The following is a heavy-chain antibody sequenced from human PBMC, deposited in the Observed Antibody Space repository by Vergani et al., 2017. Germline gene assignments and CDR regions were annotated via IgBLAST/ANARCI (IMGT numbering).Heavy chain of an antibody. J-gene: IGHJ5*02. Sequence: QVQLQESGPGLVKSSETLSLTCSVSFDSIRHLYCNWIRQPPGKGLEWIGSIHYSETTNYNPSLKTRVTISVDTSKNQFSLTLTSVTAADTAVYYCASDTHSGQRADRWGQGILVTVTS. D-gene: IGHD6-19*01. V-gene: IGHV4-59*11. CDR2: IHYSETT. CDR3: ASDTHSGQRADR. CDR1: FDSIRHLY.